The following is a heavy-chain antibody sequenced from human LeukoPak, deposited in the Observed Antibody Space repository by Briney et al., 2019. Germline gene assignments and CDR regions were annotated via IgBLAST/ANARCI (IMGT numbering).Heavy chain of an antibody. V-gene: IGHV1-69*05. J-gene: IGHJ5*02. Sequence: ASVKVSCKASGGTFSSYAISWVRQAPGQGLEWMGGIIPIFGTANYAQKFQGRVTITTDESTSTAYMELSSLRSEDTAVYYCARSIVVVPAAIGWFDPWGQGTLVTVSS. CDR2: IIPIFGTA. CDR3: ARSIVVVPAAIGWFDP. D-gene: IGHD2-2*02. CDR1: GGTFSSYA.